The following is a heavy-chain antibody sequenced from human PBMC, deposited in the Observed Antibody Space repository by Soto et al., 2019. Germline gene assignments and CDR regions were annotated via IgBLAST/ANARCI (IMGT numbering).Heavy chain of an antibody. Sequence: GGSLRLSCAASGFTFSNAWMSWVRQAPGKGLEWVGRIKSKTDGGTTDNAATVKGRFTILRDDSKNMVFLQMNSLKIEDTAVYYCTTDVAVNRNWGQGTLVTVSS. V-gene: IGHV3-15*01. CDR1: GFTFSNAW. J-gene: IGHJ4*02. CDR2: IKSKTDGGTT. CDR3: TTDVAVNRN.